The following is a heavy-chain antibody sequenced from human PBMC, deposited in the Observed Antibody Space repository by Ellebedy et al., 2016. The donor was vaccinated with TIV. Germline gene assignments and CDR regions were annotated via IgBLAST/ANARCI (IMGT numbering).Heavy chain of an antibody. D-gene: IGHD3-10*01. CDR2: IWYDGSNK. V-gene: IGHV3-33*01. CDR1: GFTFSSYG. CDR3: ARAMVRGQKVDAFDI. Sequence: GESLKISCAASGFTFSSYGMHWVRQAPGKGLEWVAVIWYDGSNKYYADSVKGRFTISRDNSKNTLYLQMNSLRAEDTAVYYCARAMVRGQKVDAFDIWGQGTMVTVSS. J-gene: IGHJ3*02.